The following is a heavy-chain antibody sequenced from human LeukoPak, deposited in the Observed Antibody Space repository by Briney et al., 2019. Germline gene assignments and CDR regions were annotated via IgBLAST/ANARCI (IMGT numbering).Heavy chain of an antibody. J-gene: IGHJ4*02. Sequence: SVKVSCKASGGTPGSNAISWVRQALGPGREWRGRIIPVLDIANYAQKFQGRVTITADRSTSTAYMELRGLRSEDTAVYYCARWGDESSGYYPIGDDYWGQGTLVTVSS. D-gene: IGHD3-22*01. CDR1: GGTPGSNA. CDR2: IIPVLDIA. V-gene: IGHV1-69*04. CDR3: ARWGDESSGYYPIGDDY.